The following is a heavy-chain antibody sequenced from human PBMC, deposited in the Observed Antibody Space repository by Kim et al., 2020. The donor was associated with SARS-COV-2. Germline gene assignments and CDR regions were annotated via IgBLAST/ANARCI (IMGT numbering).Heavy chain of an antibody. CDR2: ISAYNGNT. CDR3: ARVAYYYGSGSYYSQPDY. J-gene: IGHJ4*02. Sequence: ASVKVSCKASGYTFTSYGISWVRQAPGQGLEWMGWISAYNGNTNYAQKLQGRVTMTTDTSTSTAYMELRSLRSDDTAVYYCARVAYYYGSGSYYSQPDYWGQGTLVTVSS. CDR1: GYTFTSYG. V-gene: IGHV1-18*04. D-gene: IGHD3-10*01.